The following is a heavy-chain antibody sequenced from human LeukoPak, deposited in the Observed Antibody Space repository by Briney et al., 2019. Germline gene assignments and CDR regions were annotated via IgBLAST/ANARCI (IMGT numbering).Heavy chain of an antibody. J-gene: IGHJ4*02. D-gene: IGHD3-10*01. Sequence: SETLSLTCAVYGGSFSGYYWSWIRQPPGKGLEWIGEINHSGSTNYNPSLKSRVTISVDTSKNQFSLKLSSVTAADTAVYYCARAGILYYSYYFDYWGQGTLVTVSS. V-gene: IGHV4-34*01. CDR1: GGSFSGYY. CDR2: INHSGST. CDR3: ARAGILYYSYYFDY.